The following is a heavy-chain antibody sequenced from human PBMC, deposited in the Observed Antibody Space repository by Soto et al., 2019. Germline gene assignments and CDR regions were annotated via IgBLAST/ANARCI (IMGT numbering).Heavy chain of an antibody. J-gene: IGHJ5*02. D-gene: IGHD2-2*01. Sequence: PSETLSLTCTVSGGSVSSGSYYWSWIRQPPGKGLEWIGYIYYSGSTNYNASLKSRVTISVETSKNQFSLKLSSVTAADTAVYYCARVPDRWGQGTLVTVSS. CDR1: GGSVSSGSYY. V-gene: IGHV4-61*01. CDR3: ARVPDR. CDR2: IYYSGST.